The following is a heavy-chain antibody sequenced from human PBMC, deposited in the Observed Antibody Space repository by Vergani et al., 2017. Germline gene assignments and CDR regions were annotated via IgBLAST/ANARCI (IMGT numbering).Heavy chain of an antibody. D-gene: IGHD3-22*01. CDR2: ISGSGGIT. V-gene: IGHV3-23*04. CDR1: GFTFSSYA. CDR3: AKTPVYYDSSGYQYYFYY. Sequence: EVQLVESGGGLVQPGGSLRLSCAASGFTFSSYAMSWVRQAPGKGLEGGSAISGSGGITYYADSVKGRFTISRDNSKTTLYLQMNSLRAEDTAVYYCAKTPVYYDSSGYQYYFYYWGQGTLVTVSS. J-gene: IGHJ4*02.